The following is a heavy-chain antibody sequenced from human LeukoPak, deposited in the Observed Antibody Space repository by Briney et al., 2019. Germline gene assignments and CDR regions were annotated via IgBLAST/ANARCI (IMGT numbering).Heavy chain of an antibody. CDR1: GGSISSYY. V-gene: IGHV4-59*01. Sequence: SETLSLTCTVSGGSISSYYWSWIRQPPGKGLEWIGYIYYSGSTNYNPSLKSRVTISVDTSKNQFSLKLSSVTAADTAVYYCARGWYRALSSSWPDFDYWGQGTLVTVSS. CDR2: IYYSGST. J-gene: IGHJ4*02. CDR3: ARGWYRALSSSWPDFDY. D-gene: IGHD6-13*01.